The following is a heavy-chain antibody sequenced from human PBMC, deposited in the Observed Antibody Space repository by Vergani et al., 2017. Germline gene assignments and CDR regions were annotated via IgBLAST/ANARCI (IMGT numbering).Heavy chain of an antibody. CDR3: AGNFRYYDSSGYFDY. J-gene: IGHJ4*02. D-gene: IGHD3-22*01. Sequence: EVQLVESGGGLVQPGGSLRLSCAASGFTFSSYWMHWVRQAPGKGLVWVSRINSDGSSTSYSDSVKGRFTISRDNAKNTLYLQMNSLRAEDTAVYYCAGNFRYYDSSGYFDYWGQGTLFTVSS. CDR1: GFTFSSYW. V-gene: IGHV3-74*01. CDR2: INSDGSST.